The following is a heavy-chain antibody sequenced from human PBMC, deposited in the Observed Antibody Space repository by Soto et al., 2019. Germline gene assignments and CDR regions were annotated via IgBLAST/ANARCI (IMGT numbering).Heavy chain of an antibody. CDR3: ARGPNYYDSSGYLGRAFDY. J-gene: IGHJ4*02. D-gene: IGHD3-22*01. CDR1: GGAFSSYA. Sequence: GASVEVSWEACGGAFSSYASSWVRQAPGQGLEWMGGIIPIFGTANYAQKFQGRVTITADESTSTAYMELSGLRSEDTAVYYCARGPNYYDSSGYLGRAFDYWGQGTLVTVSS. V-gene: IGHV1-69*13. CDR2: IIPIFGTA.